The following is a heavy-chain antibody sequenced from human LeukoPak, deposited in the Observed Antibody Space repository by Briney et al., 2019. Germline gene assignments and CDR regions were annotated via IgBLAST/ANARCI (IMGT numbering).Heavy chain of an antibody. CDR3: ARDSILWFGEEPNAFDY. J-gene: IGHJ4*02. D-gene: IGHD3-10*01. V-gene: IGHV3-7*01. CDR2: IKQDGSEK. Sequence: GGSLRLSCAASGFTFSSYWMSWVRQAPGKGLEWVANIKQDGSEKYYVDSVKGRSTISRDNAKNSLYLQMNSLRAEDTAVYYCARDSILWFGEEPNAFDYWGQGTLVTVSS. CDR1: GFTFSSYW.